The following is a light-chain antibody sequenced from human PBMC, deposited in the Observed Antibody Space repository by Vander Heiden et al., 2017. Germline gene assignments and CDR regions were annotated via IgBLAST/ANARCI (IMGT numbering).Light chain of an antibody. CDR2: DNN. CDR1: SSNIGNNY. J-gene: IGLJ2*01. V-gene: IGLV1-51*01. CDR3: GTWDSSLSAVV. Sequence: QSVLTQPPSVSAAPGPKVTISCSGSSSNIGNNYVSWYQQLPGTAPKLLIYDNNKRPSGIPDRVSGSKSGTSATLGITGLQTGDEADYYCGTWDSSLSAVVFGGGTKLTVL.